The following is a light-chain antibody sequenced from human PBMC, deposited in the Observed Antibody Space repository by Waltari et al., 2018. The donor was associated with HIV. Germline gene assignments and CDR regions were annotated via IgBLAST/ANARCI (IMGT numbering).Light chain of an antibody. CDR3: SSYAGSNNVV. V-gene: IGLV2-8*01. Sequence: QTALTQPPSASGSPGQSLPISCTGTSSDVGAYNHVPWYQQHPGRDPKLLISEVTKRPSGVPDRFSGSKSGNTASLTVSGLQAEDEADFYCSSYAGSNNVVFGGGTKLTIL. CDR2: EVT. J-gene: IGLJ2*01. CDR1: SSDVGAYNH.